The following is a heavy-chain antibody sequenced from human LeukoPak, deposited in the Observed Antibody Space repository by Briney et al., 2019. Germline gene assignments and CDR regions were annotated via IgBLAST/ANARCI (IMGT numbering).Heavy chain of an antibody. CDR2: INPNSGGT. Sequence: ASVKVSCKASGYTFTSYDINWVRQATGQGLEWMGWINPNSGGTNYAQKFQGRVTMTRDTSISTAYMELSRLRSDDTAVYYCAXXXXXXXSSSWYIYWYFDLWGRGTLVTVSS. D-gene: IGHD6-13*01. CDR3: AXXXXXXXSSSWYIYWYFDL. J-gene: IGHJ2*01. CDR1: GYTFTSYD. V-gene: IGHV1-2*02.